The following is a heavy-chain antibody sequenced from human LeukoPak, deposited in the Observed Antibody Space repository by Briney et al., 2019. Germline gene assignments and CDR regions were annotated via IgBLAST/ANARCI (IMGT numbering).Heavy chain of an antibody. CDR1: GFTFDDCA. J-gene: IGHJ6*03. D-gene: IGHD1-26*01. Sequence: PGGSLRLSCVASGFTFDDCAMHWVRQAPGKGLEWVSGISWNSGRIGYADSVKGRFTISRDNAKNSLYLQMNSLRAEDTAVYYCARDPYSGSYGNYYYYFMDVWGKGTTVTISS. CDR3: ARDPYSGSYGNYYYYFMDV. CDR2: ISWNSGRI. V-gene: IGHV3-9*01.